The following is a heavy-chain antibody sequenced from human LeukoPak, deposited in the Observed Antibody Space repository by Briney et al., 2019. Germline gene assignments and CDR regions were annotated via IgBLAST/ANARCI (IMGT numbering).Heavy chain of an antibody. CDR3: VKDLRSDFMGVLSRYLSY. Sequence: SGGSLKLSCSASGFTFSSFAMHWVRQAPGKGLEYVAAISRNGGSTYYADSVKGRFTISRDNSKNTLYLQVSSLRAEDTAVYLCVKDLRSDFMGVLSRYLSYWGQGTLVTVSS. CDR1: GFTFSSFA. D-gene: IGHD2/OR15-2a*01. J-gene: IGHJ4*02. CDR2: ISRNGGST. V-gene: IGHV3-64D*09.